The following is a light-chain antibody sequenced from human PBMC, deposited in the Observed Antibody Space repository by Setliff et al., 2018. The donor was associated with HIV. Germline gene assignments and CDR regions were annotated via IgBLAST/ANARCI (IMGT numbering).Light chain of an antibody. V-gene: IGLV2-14*03. CDR3: CSYTSSLTYV. J-gene: IGLJ1*01. CDR2: DVS. CDR1: SSDVGSYNF. Sequence: QSALTQPASVSGSPGQSITISCSGTSSDVGSYNFASWYRQHPGKAPQLIIYDVSQRPSGVSSRFSGSKSGNTASLTISGLQAEDQADYYCCSYTSSLTYVFGTGTKVIVL.